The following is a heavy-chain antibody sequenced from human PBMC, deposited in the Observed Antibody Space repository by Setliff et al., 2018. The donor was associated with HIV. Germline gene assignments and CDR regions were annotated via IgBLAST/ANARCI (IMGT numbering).Heavy chain of an antibody. D-gene: IGHD1-26*01. CDR3: ARSSPRFSGSYFDY. J-gene: IGHJ4*02. CDR2: IYTSGNT. V-gene: IGHV4-61*02. Sequence: SETLSLTCTVSGGSISSGSYYWNWSRQPAGKGLEWIGRIYTSGNTNSNPSLKRRVTISVDTSKNQFSLKLSSVTAADTAVYYCARSSPRFSGSYFDYWGQGTLVTVSS. CDR1: GGSISSGSYY.